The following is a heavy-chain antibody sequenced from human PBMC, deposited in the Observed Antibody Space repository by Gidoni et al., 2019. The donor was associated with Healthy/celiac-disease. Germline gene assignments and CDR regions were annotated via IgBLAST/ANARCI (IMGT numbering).Heavy chain of an antibody. V-gene: IGHV3-21*01. Sequence: EVQLVESGGGLVKPGGSLRLSCAASGFTFSSYSMNWVRQAPGKGLEWVASISSSSSYIYNADSVKGRFTISRDNAKNSLYLQMNSLRAEDTAVYYCARVLRKNNHIYYYYGMDVWGQGTTVTVSS. J-gene: IGHJ6*02. CDR3: ARVLRKNNHIYYYYGMDV. CDR1: GFTFSSYS. CDR2: ISSSSSYI. D-gene: IGHD1-1*01.